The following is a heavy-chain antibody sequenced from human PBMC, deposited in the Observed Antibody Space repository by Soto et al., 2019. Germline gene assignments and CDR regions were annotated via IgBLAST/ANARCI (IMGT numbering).Heavy chain of an antibody. V-gene: IGHV1-69*12. Sequence: QVQLVQSGAEVKKPGSSVKVSCKASGGTFSSYDISWVRQAPGQGLESMGGIIPIFGTANYAQKFQGRVTITADESTSTAYMELSRLRSEDTAVYYCARDRGYSYGFHWYFDLWGRGTLVTVSS. CDR2: IIPIFGTA. J-gene: IGHJ2*01. D-gene: IGHD5-18*01. CDR3: ARDRGYSYGFHWYFDL. CDR1: GGTFSSYD.